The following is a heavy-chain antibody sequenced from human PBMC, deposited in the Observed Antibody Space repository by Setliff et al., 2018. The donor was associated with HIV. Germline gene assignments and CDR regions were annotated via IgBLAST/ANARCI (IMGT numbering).Heavy chain of an antibody. CDR3: ARNVGGLRSAVNWFDP. J-gene: IGHJ5*02. Sequence: KPSETLSLTCSVSGGSISSGGYYWSWIRQHPGKGLEWIGYSYYSGSTNYNPSLKSRVTISVDTSKNQFSLKLNSVTAADTAVYYCARNVGGLRSAVNWFDPWGQGTLVTVSS. CDR1: GGSISSGGYY. D-gene: IGHD4-17*01. V-gene: IGHV4-61*08. CDR2: SYYSGST.